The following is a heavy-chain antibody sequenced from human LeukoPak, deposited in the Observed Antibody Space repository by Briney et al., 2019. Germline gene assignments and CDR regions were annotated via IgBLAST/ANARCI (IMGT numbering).Heavy chain of an antibody. Sequence: SETLSLTCTVSGYSISSGYYWGWIRQPPGQGLEWIGSIYHSGSTYYNPSLKSRVTISVDTSKNQFSLKLSSVTAADTAVYYCARRNLNYYDSSGYYYSFFDYWGQGTLVTVSS. V-gene: IGHV4-38-2*02. CDR3: ARRNLNYYDSSGYYYSFFDY. CDR2: IYHSGST. D-gene: IGHD3-22*01. CDR1: GYSISSGYY. J-gene: IGHJ4*02.